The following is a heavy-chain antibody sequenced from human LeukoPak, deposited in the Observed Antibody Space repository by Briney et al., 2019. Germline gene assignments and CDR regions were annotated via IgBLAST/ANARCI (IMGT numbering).Heavy chain of an antibody. V-gene: IGHV1-3*01. J-gene: IGHJ6*02. Sequence: ASVKVSCKASGYTFTSYGISWVRQAPGQRLEWMGWINAGNGNTKYSQKFQGRVTITRDTSASTAYMELSSLRSEDTAVYYCASTGDFWSGVLADYYYYGMDVWGQGTTVTVSS. CDR3: ASTGDFWSGVLADYYYYGMDV. D-gene: IGHD3-3*01. CDR1: GYTFTSYG. CDR2: INAGNGNT.